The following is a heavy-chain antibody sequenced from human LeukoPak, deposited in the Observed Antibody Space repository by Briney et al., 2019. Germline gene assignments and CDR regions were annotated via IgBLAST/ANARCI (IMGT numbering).Heavy chain of an antibody. CDR2: IYSGGST. CDR3: AKTIAATYYFDY. J-gene: IGHJ4*02. Sequence: GGSLRLSCAASGFTVSSNYMSWVRQAPGKGLEWVSVIYSGGSTYYADSVKGRFTISRDNSKNTLYLQMNSLRAEDTAVYYCAKTIAATYYFDYWGQGTLVTVSS. CDR1: GFTVSSNY. D-gene: IGHD6-13*01. V-gene: IGHV3-53*05.